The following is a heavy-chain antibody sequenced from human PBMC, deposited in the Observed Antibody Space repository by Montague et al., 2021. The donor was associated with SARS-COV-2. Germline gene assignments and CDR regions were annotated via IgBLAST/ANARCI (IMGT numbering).Heavy chain of an antibody. CDR3: ARDPWRITISGVVTRYGMDV. CDR1: GGSVSSGSYY. V-gene: IGHV4-61*01. D-gene: IGHD3-3*01. Sequence: SETLSLTCIVSGGSVSSGSYYWSWIRQPPGKGLEWIGYIYYSGSTNYNPSLKSRVTISVDTSKNQFSLKLSSVTAADMAVYYCARDPWRITISGVVTRYGMDVWGQGTTVTVSS. CDR2: IYYSGST. J-gene: IGHJ6*02.